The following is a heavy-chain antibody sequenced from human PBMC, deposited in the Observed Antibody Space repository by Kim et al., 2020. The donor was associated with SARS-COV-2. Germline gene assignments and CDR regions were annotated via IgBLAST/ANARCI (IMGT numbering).Heavy chain of an antibody. D-gene: IGHD2-2*03. CDR3: ARVDGHYYYGMDV. CDR2: ISSSSSYT. Sequence: GGSLRLSCVASGFTFSSYTMNWVRQAPGKGLEWVSSISSSSSYTFYADSVKGRFTISRDNAKNSLFLQMNSLRVEDTAVYYCARVDGHYYYGMDVWGQGT. V-gene: IGHV3-21*01. CDR1: GFTFSSYT. J-gene: IGHJ6*02.